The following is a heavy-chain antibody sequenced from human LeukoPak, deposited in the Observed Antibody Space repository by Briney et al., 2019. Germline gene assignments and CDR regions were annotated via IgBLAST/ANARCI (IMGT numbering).Heavy chain of an antibody. D-gene: IGHD3-22*01. CDR1: GGSISSGDYY. J-gene: IGHJ4*02. V-gene: IGHV4-61*08. Sequence: PSQTLSLTCTVSGGSISSGDYYWSWIRQPPGKGLEWIGYIYYSGSTNYNPSLKSRVTISVDTSKNQFSLKLSSVTAADTAVYYCAREPPYYDSSGYRSYYFDYWGQGTLVTVSS. CDR3: AREPPYYDSSGYRSYYFDY. CDR2: IYYSGST.